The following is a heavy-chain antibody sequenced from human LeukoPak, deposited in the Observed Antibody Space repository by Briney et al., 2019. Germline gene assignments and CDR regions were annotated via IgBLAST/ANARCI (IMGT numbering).Heavy chain of an antibody. CDR3: ARGRVSNYVNYYYYYYGMDV. V-gene: IGHV4-34*01. CDR2: INHSGST. J-gene: IGHJ6*02. Sequence: SETLSLTCAVYGGSFSGYYWSWIRQPPGKGLEWIGEINHSGSTNYNPSLKSRVTISVDMSKNQFSLRLGSVTAADTAVYYCARGRVSNYVNYYYYYYGMDVWGQGTTVTVPS. D-gene: IGHD4-4*01. CDR1: GGSFSGYY.